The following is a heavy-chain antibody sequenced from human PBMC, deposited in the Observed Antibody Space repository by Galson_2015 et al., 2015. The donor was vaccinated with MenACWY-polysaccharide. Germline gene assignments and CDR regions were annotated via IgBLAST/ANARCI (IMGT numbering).Heavy chain of an antibody. V-gene: IGHV5-51*06. CDR1: GYSFTTYW. CDR3: ARRGRDSSSWQPFNY. CDR2: IYPGDSDT. D-gene: IGHD6-13*01. J-gene: IGHJ4*02. Sequence: QSGAEVKKPGESLKISCKGSGYSFTTYWIGWVRQMPGKGLEWMGIIYPGDSDTRYSPSFQGQVTISADKSISTAYLQWSSLKASDSAMYYCARRGRDSSSWQPFNYWGQGTLVTVSS.